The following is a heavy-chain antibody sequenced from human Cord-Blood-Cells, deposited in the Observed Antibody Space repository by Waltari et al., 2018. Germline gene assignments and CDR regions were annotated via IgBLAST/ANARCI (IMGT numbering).Heavy chain of an antibody. CDR3: AHSSGHCSSTSCHFDY. V-gene: IGHV2-5*01. D-gene: IGHD2-2*03. CDR1: GFSLSTSGVG. Sequence: QITLKESGPTLVKPTQTLTLTCTFSGFSLSTSGVGVGWIRQPPGKALEWLALIYWNDDKRYSPSLKSRLTITKDTSKNQVVLTMTNMDPVDTATYYCAHSSGHCSSTSCHFDYWGQGTLVTVSS. J-gene: IGHJ4*02. CDR2: IYWNDDK.